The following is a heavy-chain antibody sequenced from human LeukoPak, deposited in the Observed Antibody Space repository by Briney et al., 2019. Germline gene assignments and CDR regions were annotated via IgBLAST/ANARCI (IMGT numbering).Heavy chain of an antibody. CDR3: ARSRRIVVVPAAIGQNDWFDP. D-gene: IGHD2-2*02. CDR2: INPNSGGT. CDR1: GYTFTGYY. Sequence: ASVKVSCTASGYTFTGYYMHWVRQAPGQGLEWMGWINPNSGGTNYAQDFRGRVTITRDTSISTAYMELSRLRSDDTAVYYCARSRRIVVVPAAIGQNDWFDPWGQGTLVTVSS. J-gene: IGHJ5*02. V-gene: IGHV1-2*02.